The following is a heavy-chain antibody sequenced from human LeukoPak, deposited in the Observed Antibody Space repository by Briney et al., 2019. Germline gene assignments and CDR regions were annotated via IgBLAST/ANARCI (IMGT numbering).Heavy chain of an antibody. J-gene: IGHJ4*02. Sequence: PGGSLRLSCAASGFTFSSYWMHWVRQAPGKGLVWVSRISSDGSSTDYADSVKGRFTISRDNAKNTLYLQMNSLRAEDTAVYYCASRIPYDSSRYWGQGTLVTVSS. CDR3: ASRIPYDSSRY. CDR1: GFTFSSYW. V-gene: IGHV3-74*01. D-gene: IGHD3-22*01. CDR2: ISSDGSST.